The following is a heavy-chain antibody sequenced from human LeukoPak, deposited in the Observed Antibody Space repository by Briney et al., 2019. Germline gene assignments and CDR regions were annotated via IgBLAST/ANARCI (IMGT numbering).Heavy chain of an antibody. CDR3: ASNLGPIGYSYGFRSHAFDI. Sequence: SVKVSCKASGGTFSSYAISWVRQAPGQGLEWMGGIIPIFGTANYAQKFQGRVTITADKSTSTAYMELSSLRSEDTAVYYCASNLGPIGYSYGFRSHAFDIWGQGTMVTVSS. V-gene: IGHV1-69*06. CDR1: GGTFSSYA. J-gene: IGHJ3*02. CDR2: IIPIFGTA. D-gene: IGHD5-18*01.